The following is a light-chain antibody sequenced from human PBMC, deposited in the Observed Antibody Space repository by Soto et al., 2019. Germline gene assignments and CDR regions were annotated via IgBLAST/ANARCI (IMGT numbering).Light chain of an antibody. CDR1: HTVRNNY. J-gene: IGKJ4*01. Sequence: VLTQSTGALSFSPGERATLSCRASHTVRNNYLAWYQQKPGQAPRLLIYDASSRATGIPDRFSGGGSGTDFTLTISRLEPEDFAVYYCQQFSSYPLTFGGRTKV. V-gene: IGKV3-20*01. CDR2: DAS. CDR3: QQFSSYPLT.